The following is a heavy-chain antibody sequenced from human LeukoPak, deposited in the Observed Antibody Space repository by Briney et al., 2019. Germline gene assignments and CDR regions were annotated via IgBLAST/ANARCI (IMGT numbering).Heavy chain of an antibody. CDR3: ARLRGPVCAAPVEPDAFDI. J-gene: IGHJ3*02. V-gene: IGHV1-18*01. Sequence: ASVKVSCKASGYTFTSYGISWVRQAPGQGLEWMGWISAYNGNTNYAQKLQGRVTMTTDTSTSTAYMELRSLRSDDTAVYYCARLRGPVCAAPVEPDAFDIWGQGTMGTVSS. CDR2: ISAYNGNT. D-gene: IGHD2-8*01. CDR1: GYTFTSYG.